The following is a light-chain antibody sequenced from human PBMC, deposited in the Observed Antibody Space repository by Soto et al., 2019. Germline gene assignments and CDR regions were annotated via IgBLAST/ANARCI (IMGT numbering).Light chain of an antibody. J-gene: IGKJ1*01. V-gene: IGKV3-20*01. Sequence: EIVLTQSPGTLSLSPGERATLSCRASQAVDSSLLAWYQHKPGQAPRLVIYGASSRATGIPDRFSGSGSGTDFTLTISRLEPADFAVYYCQQGGGSLWTCGQGTKVEIK. CDR1: QAVDSSL. CDR3: QQGGGSLWT. CDR2: GAS.